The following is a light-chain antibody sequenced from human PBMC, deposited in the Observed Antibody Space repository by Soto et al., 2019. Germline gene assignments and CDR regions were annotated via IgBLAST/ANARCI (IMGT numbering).Light chain of an antibody. V-gene: IGKV3-15*01. CDR3: QQYNNWPGA. J-gene: IGKJ1*01. CDR1: QSVSSN. Sequence: EIVMTQSPATLSVSPGERATLSCRASQSVSSNLAWYQQKPGQAPRLLNYGASTRATDIPARFSGSESGTEFTLTINRLQSADFAIYYCQQYNNWPGAFGQGTTVAIK. CDR2: GAS.